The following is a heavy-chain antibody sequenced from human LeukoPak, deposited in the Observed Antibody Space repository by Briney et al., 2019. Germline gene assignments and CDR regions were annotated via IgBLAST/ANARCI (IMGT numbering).Heavy chain of an antibody. Sequence: SETLSLTCTVSGGSISSGGYYWRWIRQHPGKGLEWIGCIYYSGSTYYNPSLKSRVTISVDTSENQFSLKLSSVTAADTAVYYCARERGYIYGYDWFDPWGQGTLVTVSS. CDR2: IYYSGST. CDR3: ARERGYIYGYDWFDP. J-gene: IGHJ5*02. D-gene: IGHD5-18*01. CDR1: GGSISSGGYY. V-gene: IGHV4-31*03.